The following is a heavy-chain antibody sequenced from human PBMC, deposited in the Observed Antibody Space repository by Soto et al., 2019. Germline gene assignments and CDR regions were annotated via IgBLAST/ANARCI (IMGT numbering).Heavy chain of an antibody. CDR1: GFSFSSFA. V-gene: IGHV3-23*01. Sequence: EVQLLESGGGFIHPGGSLRLSCAASGFSFSSFAMNWVRQAPGKGLEWVSIISGSADSTFYADSVKGRFTISRDNSKSTLDLQINSLRAEDTAVYYCAKTRGAMIYAISVYGMVVWGQGTTVTVSS. CDR3: AKTRGAMIYAISVYGMVV. CDR2: ISGSADST. D-gene: IGHD2-8*01. J-gene: IGHJ6*02.